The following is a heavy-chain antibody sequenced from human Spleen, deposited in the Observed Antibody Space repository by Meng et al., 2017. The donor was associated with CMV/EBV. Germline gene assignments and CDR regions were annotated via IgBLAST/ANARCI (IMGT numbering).Heavy chain of an antibody. D-gene: IGHD5-18*01. CDR1: GYTFTSYY. CDR2: INPSGGST. Sequence: ASVKVSCKASGYTFTSYYMHWMRQAPGQGLEWMGIINPSGGSTSYAQKFQGRVTMTRDTSTSTVYMELSSLRSEDTAVYYCARDQGDVDTAMVITYYGMDVWGQGTTVTVSS. J-gene: IGHJ6*02. CDR3: ARDQGDVDTAMVITYYGMDV. V-gene: IGHV1-46*01.